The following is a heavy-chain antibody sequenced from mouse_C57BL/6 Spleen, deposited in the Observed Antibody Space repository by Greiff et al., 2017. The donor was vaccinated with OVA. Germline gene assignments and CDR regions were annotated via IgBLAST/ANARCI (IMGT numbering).Heavy chain of an antibody. V-gene: IGHV5-12*01. CDR2: ISNGGGST. Sequence: DVHLVESGGGLVQPGGSLKLSCAASGFTFSDYYMYWVRQTPEKRLEWVAYISNGGGSTYYPDTVKGRFTISRDNAKNTLYLQMSRLKSEDTAMYYCARQGRYGAMDYWGQGTSVTVSS. CDR1: GFTFSDYY. J-gene: IGHJ4*01. CDR3: ARQGRYGAMDY. D-gene: IGHD2-10*02.